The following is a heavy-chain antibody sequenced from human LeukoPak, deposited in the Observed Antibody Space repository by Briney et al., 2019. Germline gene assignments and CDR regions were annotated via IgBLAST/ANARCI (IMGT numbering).Heavy chain of an antibody. V-gene: IGHV3-9*01. Sequence: GGSLRLSCAASGFTFDDYAMHWVRQAPGKVLEWVSGISWNSGSIGYADSVKGRFTISRDNAKNSLYLQMNSLRAEDTALYYCAKDSSEGSIDYWGQGTLVTVSS. CDR3: AKDSSEGSIDY. J-gene: IGHJ4*02. CDR1: GFTFDDYA. CDR2: ISWNSGSI. D-gene: IGHD6-19*01.